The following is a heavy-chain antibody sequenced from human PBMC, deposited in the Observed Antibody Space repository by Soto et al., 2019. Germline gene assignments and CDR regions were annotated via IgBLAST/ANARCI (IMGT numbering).Heavy chain of an antibody. Sequence: GGSLRLSCAASGFTFSSYAMSWVRQAPGKGLEWISGISGSGVSTYYADSVKGRFTISRDNSKNTLYLQMNSLRAEDTAVYYCAKGAWYYDILTGYGYFDYWGQGTLVTVSS. CDR1: GFTFSSYA. CDR2: ISGSGVST. CDR3: AKGAWYYDILTGYGYFDY. V-gene: IGHV3-23*01. D-gene: IGHD3-9*01. J-gene: IGHJ4*02.